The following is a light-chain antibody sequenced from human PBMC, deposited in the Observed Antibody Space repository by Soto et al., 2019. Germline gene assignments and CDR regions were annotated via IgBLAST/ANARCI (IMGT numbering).Light chain of an antibody. CDR1: QTVLSN. CDR3: QQYNNWPIP. Sequence: EVGMTQSTATVSVTQEERATRSYRASQTVLSNLAWYQQKPGQAPRLLIYGASTRATGIPARFSGSGSGTEFTLTIRSLQSEDFAVYYCQQYNNWPIPFGQVRRPAI. CDR2: GAS. V-gene: IGKV3-15*01. J-gene: IGKJ5*01.